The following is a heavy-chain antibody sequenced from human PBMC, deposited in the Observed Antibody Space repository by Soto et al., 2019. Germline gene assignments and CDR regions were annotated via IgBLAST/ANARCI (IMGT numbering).Heavy chain of an antibody. V-gene: IGHV3-15*01. D-gene: IGHD1-26*01. J-gene: IGHJ6*02. CDR1: RFSFTNAW. Sequence: EVQLVESGGGFVQPGGSLRLSCVASRFSFTNAWMSWVRQAPGKGPEWVGRIKSKTDGGTADYAAPGKGRFTISRDDSQNPLYLHMDSLKSEGTALYHCSTDIGIYGLDIWGQGTTVTVSS. CDR3: STDIGIYGLDI. CDR2: IKSKTDGGTA.